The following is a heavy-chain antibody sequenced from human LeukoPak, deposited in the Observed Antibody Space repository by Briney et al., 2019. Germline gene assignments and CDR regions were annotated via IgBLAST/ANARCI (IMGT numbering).Heavy chain of an antibody. J-gene: IGHJ6*02. CDR2: IIPILGIA. CDR3: ARDLKGVRYGMDV. CDR1: GGTFSTYA. V-gene: IGHV1-69*04. Sequence: GASVEVSCKASGGTFSTYAISWVRQAPGQGLEWMGRIIPILGIANYAQKFQGRVTITADKSTSTAYMELSSLRSEDTAVYYCARDLKGVRYGMDVWGQGTTVTVSS. D-gene: IGHD3-10*02.